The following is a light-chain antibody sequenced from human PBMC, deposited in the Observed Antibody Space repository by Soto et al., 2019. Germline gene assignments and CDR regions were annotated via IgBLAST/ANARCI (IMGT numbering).Light chain of an antibody. J-gene: IGKJ1*01. CDR2: NAS. CDR3: QQYYTYPWT. Sequence: AIRMTQSPSSLSASTGDRVTITCRASQGISSYLAWYQQKPGKAPKVLIHNASTLQGGVPSRFSGSGSGTDFTLTIIRLQSEDFATYYCQQYYTYPWTFGQGTKVDIK. CDR1: QGISSY. V-gene: IGKV1-8*01.